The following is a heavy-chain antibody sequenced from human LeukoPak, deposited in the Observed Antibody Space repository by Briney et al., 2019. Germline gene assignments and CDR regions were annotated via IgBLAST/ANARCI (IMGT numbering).Heavy chain of an antibody. CDR3: ARVNVHGDFDI. J-gene: IGHJ3*02. CDR1: GFTFSNYW. D-gene: IGHD4-17*01. CDR2: IKQDGSEK. Sequence: PGGSLRLSCAASGFTFSNYWMSWVRQAPGKGLEWVANIKQDGSEKYYEDSVKGRFTISRDNAKNSVSLQMTSLRAEDTALYYCARVNVHGDFDIWGQGTMVTVSS. V-gene: IGHV3-7*01.